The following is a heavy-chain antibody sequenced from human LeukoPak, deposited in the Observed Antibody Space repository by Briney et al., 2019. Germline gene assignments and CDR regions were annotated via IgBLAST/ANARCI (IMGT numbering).Heavy chain of an antibody. J-gene: IGHJ4*02. CDR1: GFTFSSYW. D-gene: IGHD4-17*01. V-gene: IGHV3-7*03. CDR2: IKEDGSKK. Sequence: GGSLRLSCAASGFTFSSYWMTWVRQAPGKGLEWVANIKEDGSKKNYVDSVKGRFTISRDNSKNTLYLQMNSLRAEDTALYYCAKDDGDSAKGYYFDYWGQGTLVTVSS. CDR3: AKDDGDSAKGYYFDY.